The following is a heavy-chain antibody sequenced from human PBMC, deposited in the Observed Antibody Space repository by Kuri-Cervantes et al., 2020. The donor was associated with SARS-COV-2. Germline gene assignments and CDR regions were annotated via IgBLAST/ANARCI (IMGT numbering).Heavy chain of an antibody. Sequence: ASVKVSCKVSGYTLTELSMHWVRQAPGKGLEWMGGFDPEDGETIYAQKFRGRVTMTEDTSTDTAYMELSSLRSEDTAVYYCAISSAAGTPNWFDPWGQGTLVTVSS. J-gene: IGHJ5*02. D-gene: IGHD6-13*01. V-gene: IGHV1-24*01. CDR1: GYTLTELS. CDR3: AISSAAGTPNWFDP. CDR2: FDPEDGET.